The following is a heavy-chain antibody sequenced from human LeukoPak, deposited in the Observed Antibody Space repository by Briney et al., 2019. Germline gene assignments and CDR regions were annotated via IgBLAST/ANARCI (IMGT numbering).Heavy chain of an antibody. J-gene: IGHJ4*02. D-gene: IGHD6-6*01. CDR3: AKRVSYSSSSVYFDS. V-gene: IGHV3-23*01. CDR1: GFTFSTYG. Sequence: GGSLRLSCAASGFTFSTYGMSWVRQAPGMRLEWVSGISDTGSETYYAESVKGRFTISRDNSKNTLSLQMNSLRAEDTALYYCAKRVSYSSSSVYFDSWGQGTLVTVSS. CDR2: ISDTGSET.